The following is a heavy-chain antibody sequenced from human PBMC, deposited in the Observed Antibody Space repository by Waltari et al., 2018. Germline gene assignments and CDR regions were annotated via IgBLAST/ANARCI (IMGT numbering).Heavy chain of an antibody. CDR1: GGTFSSYA. J-gene: IGHJ4*02. D-gene: IGHD2-2*01. Sequence: GSSVKVSCKASGGTFSSYAISWVRQAPGQGLEWMGGIIPIFGTANYAQKFQGRVTITTDESTSTAYMELSSLRSEDTAVYYCARGHQQLGGLYFDYWGQGTLVTVSS. V-gene: IGHV1-69*05. CDR2: IIPIFGTA. CDR3: ARGHQQLGGLYFDY.